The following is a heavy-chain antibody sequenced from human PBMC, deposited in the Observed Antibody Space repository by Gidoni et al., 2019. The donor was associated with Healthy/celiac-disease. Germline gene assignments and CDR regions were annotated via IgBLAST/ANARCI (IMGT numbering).Heavy chain of an antibody. J-gene: IGHJ2*01. CDR2: IIPIFGTA. CDR3: ARGGYDSSGYYYWYFDL. V-gene: IGHV1-69*01. Sequence: QVQLVQSGAEVKKPGSSVKVSCKASGGTFSSYAIRWVRQAPGQGLEWMGGIIPIFGTANYAQKFQGRVTITADESTSTAYMELSSLRSEDTAVYYCARGGYDSSGYYYWYFDLWGRGTLVTVSS. D-gene: IGHD3-22*01. CDR1: GGTFSSYA.